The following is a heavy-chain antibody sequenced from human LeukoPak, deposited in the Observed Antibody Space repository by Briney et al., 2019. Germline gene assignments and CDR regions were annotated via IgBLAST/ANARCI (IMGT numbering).Heavy chain of an antibody. CDR1: GYTFTGYY. Sequence: ASVKVSCKASGYTFTGYYMHWVRQAPGQGLGWMGWINPNSGGTNYAQKFQGRVTMTRDTSISTAYMELSRLRSDDTAVYYCARDQYNWTENWFDPWGQGTLVTVSS. CDR2: INPNSGGT. CDR3: ARDQYNWTENWFDP. V-gene: IGHV1-2*02. D-gene: IGHD1-20*01. J-gene: IGHJ5*02.